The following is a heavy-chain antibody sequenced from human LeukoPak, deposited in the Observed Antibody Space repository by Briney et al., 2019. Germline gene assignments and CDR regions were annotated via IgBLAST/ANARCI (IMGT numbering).Heavy chain of an antibody. Sequence: SETLSLTCTVSGGSISSYYWSWIRQPPGKGLEWIGYIYYSGSTNYNPSLKSRVTISVDTSKNQFSLKLSSVTAADTAVYYCARLKGDYGDYWPTDYWGQGTLVTVSS. CDR1: GGSISSYY. D-gene: IGHD4-17*01. CDR3: ARLKGDYGDYWPTDY. CDR2: IYYSGST. J-gene: IGHJ4*02. V-gene: IGHV4-59*01.